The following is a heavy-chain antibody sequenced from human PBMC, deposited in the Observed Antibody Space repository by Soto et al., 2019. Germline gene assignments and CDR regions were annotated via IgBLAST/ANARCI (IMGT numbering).Heavy chain of an antibody. Sequence: QPGGSLRLSCAASGFTFTAIGLHWVRQAPGKGLEWVGLTSFDGTTKYFADSVRGRFTISRDNSKNMLFLQLNSLRVEDTAVYYCARHRDGGTYTYIDHWGPGTLVTVSS. CDR1: GFTFTAIG. D-gene: IGHD3-10*01. J-gene: IGHJ4*02. CDR3: ARHRDGGTYTYIDH. V-gene: IGHV3-30-3*01. CDR2: TSFDGTTK.